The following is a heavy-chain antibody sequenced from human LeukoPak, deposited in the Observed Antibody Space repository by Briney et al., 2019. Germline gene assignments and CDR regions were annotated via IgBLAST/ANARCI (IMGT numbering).Heavy chain of an antibody. D-gene: IGHD3-22*01. CDR1: GYTFTSYG. CDR3: ARDREGSSGYYYVEYYYGMDV. Sequence: ASVKVSCKASGYTFTSYGISWVRQAPGQGLEWMGWISAYNGNTNYAQKLQGRVTMTTDTSTSTAYMELRSLRSDDTAVYYCARDREGSSGYYYVEYYYGMDVWGQGTTVTVSS. CDR2: ISAYNGNT. J-gene: IGHJ6*02. V-gene: IGHV1-18*01.